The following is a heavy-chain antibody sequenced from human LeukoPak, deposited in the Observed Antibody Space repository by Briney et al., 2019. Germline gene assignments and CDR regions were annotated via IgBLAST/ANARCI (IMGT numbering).Heavy chain of an antibody. CDR1: GYTFTGYS. Sequence: ASVKVSCKASGYTFTGYSINWVRQAPGQGLEWMGWINIYTGNPTYAQGFTGRFVFSLDTSVSTAYLQISSLKAEDTAVYYCARSLGGPASTTNWFDPWGQGTLVTVSS. V-gene: IGHV7-4-1*02. CDR3: ARSLGGPASTTNWFDP. J-gene: IGHJ5*02. D-gene: IGHD2-2*01. CDR2: INIYTGNP.